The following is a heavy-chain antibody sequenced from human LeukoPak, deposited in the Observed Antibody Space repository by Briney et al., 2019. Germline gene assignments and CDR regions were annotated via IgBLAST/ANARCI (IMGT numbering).Heavy chain of an antibody. CDR3: ARDHYYYGSGSYYNRNLYYYYMDV. CDR2: IIPIFGTA. J-gene: IGHJ6*03. Sequence: SVKVSCKASVGTFSSYAISWVRQAPGQGLEWMGGIIPIFGTANYAQKFQGRVTITTDESTSTAYMELSSLRSEDTAVYYCARDHYYYGSGSYYNRNLYYYYMDVWGKGTTVTVSS. CDR1: VGTFSSYA. D-gene: IGHD3-10*01. V-gene: IGHV1-69*05.